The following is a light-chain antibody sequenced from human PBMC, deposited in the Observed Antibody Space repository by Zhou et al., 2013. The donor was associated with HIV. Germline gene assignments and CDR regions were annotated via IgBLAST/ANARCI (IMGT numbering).Light chain of an antibody. CDR1: SSDVGGYKY. CDR2: HVT. J-gene: IGLJ2*01. V-gene: IGLV2-8*01. CDR3: GSYAGSSRWI. Sequence: QSALTQPASVSGSPGQSITISCTGSSSDVGGYKYVSWYQHHPGKAPKLMIYHVTKRPSGVPDRFSGSKSGNTASLTVSGLQAEDEAEYFCGSYAGSSRWIFGGGTKLTV.